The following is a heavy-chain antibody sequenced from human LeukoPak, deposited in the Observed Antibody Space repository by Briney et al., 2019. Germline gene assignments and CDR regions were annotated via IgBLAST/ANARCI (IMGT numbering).Heavy chain of an antibody. J-gene: IGHJ4*02. Sequence: GGSLRLSCAVSGFTFRTYWMHWVRQVSGEGLVWVSRINEDGSITNYADSVKGRFSISRDNAKNTLYLQMNSLRAEDTAVYYCGRDLGGRSGYWGQGTLVTVSS. CDR3: GRDLGGRSGY. V-gene: IGHV3-74*01. D-gene: IGHD1-26*01. CDR2: INEDGSIT. CDR1: GFTFRTYW.